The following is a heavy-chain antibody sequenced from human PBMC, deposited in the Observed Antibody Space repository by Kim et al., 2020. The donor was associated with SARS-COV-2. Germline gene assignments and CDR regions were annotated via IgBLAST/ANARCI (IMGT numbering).Heavy chain of an antibody. CDR2: INHSGST. CDR3: ARGAGIMITFGGVIVIPFFDY. V-gene: IGHV4-34*01. J-gene: IGHJ4*02. D-gene: IGHD3-16*02. CDR1: GGSFSGYY. Sequence: SETLSLTCAVYGGSFSGYYWSWIRQPPGKGLEWIGEINHSGSTNYNPSLKSRVTISVDTSKNQFSLKLSSVTAADTAVYYCARGAGIMITFGGVIVIPFFDYWGQGTLVTVSS.